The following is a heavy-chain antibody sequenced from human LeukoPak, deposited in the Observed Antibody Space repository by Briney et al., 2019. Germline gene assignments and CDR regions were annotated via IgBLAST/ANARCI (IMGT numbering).Heavy chain of an antibody. D-gene: IGHD5-18*01. V-gene: IGHV3-66*02. CDR3: ARGYTYGDY. CDR2: IDSGANT. CDR1: GLTVSSNY. Sequence: PGGSLRLSCAASGLTVSSNYMSWVRQAPGKGLEWVSVIDSGANTYYADSVKSRFTISRDNSKNTLYLQMNSLRAEDTAVYYCARGYTYGDYWGQGTLVTVSS. J-gene: IGHJ4*02.